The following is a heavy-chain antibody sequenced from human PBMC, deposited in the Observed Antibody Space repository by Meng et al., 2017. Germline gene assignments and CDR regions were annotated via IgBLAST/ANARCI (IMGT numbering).Heavy chain of an antibody. CDR2: IKSKTDGETT. D-gene: IGHD3-22*01. CDR3: QWLSTHPPDC. J-gene: IGHJ4*02. CDR1: GFTFSNAW. Sequence: VRLLRSWVGLVEPGGALRLSCATSGFTFSNAWMGWVRQTPGKGLEWLGRIKSKTDGETTDYAAPVKGRFSISRDDAKNTLYLQMNSLKTEDTAVYYCQWLSTHPPDCWGQGTLVTVSS. V-gene: IGHV3-15*01.